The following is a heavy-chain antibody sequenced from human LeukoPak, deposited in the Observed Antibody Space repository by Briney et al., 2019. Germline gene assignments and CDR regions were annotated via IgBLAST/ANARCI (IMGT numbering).Heavy chain of an antibody. CDR3: ASLYCGGDCYPPAEYFQH. CDR2: IDRSDSYT. J-gene: IGHJ1*01. Sequence: GESLKISCKGSGYSFTSYWISWVRQMPGKGLEWMGRIDRSDSYTNYSPSFQGHVTISADKSISTAYLQWSSLKASDTAMYYCASLYCGGDCYPPAEYFQHWGQGTLVTVSS. CDR1: GYSFTSYW. D-gene: IGHD2-21*02. V-gene: IGHV5-10-1*01.